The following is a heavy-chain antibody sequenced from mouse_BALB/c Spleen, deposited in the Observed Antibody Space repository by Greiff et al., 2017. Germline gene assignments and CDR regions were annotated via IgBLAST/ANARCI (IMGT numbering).Heavy chain of an antibody. J-gene: IGHJ4*01. CDR1: GYTFTSYV. V-gene: IGHV1-14*01. CDR3: ARSGSSGYGAMDY. CDR2: INPYNDGT. Sequence: EVQLQQSGPELVKPGASVKMSCKASGYTFTSYVMHWVKQKPGQGLEWIGYINPYNDGTKYNEKFKGKATLTSDKSSSTAYMELSSLTSEDSAVYYCARSGSSGYGAMDYWGQGTSVTVSS. D-gene: IGHD3-1*01.